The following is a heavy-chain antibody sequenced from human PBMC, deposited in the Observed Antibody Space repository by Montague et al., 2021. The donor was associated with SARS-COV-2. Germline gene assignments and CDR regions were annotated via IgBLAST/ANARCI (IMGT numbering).Heavy chain of an antibody. CDR1: GGSFSGYY. V-gene: IGHV4-34*01. D-gene: IGHD4-11*01. J-gene: IGHJ6*02. CDR3: ACGEITTRGLIYYYGMDV. Sequence: SETLSLTCSVYGGSFSGYYWTWIRQSPRKGLEWIGEINHSGSNNYNPSLKSRVTISVDTSKNQFSLKLSSVTAADTAVYYCACGEITTRGLIYYYGMDVWGQGTPVTVSS. CDR2: INHSGSN.